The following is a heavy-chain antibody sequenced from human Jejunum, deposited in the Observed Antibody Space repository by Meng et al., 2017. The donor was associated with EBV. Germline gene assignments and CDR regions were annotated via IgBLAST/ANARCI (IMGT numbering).Heavy chain of an antibody. J-gene: IGHJ4*02. CDR1: EFTFSNYA. V-gene: IGHV3-23*01. CDR3: AKRATTVGAVDY. CDR2: ISAINSGT. D-gene: IGHD4/OR15-4a*01. Sequence: MPLLGAGGGLVQPGGSQKLSCAASEFTFSNYAMGWVRQGPEKGLEWVSIISAINSGTYYADSVNGRFTISRDNSKNTLYLQMNSLRTEDTAIYYCAKRATTVGAVDYWGQGTLVTVSS.